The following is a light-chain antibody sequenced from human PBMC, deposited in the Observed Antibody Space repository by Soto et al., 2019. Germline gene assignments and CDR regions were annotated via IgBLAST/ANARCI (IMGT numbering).Light chain of an antibody. Sequence: DIRMTQSPSTLSASVGDRVTITCLASQSINNWLAWYQQKPGKAPKLLIYEASRLLSGVPSRFSGSGSVTEFTLTISSLQPDDFADYYCQQYDSDSSTFGQGTKLAI. CDR2: EAS. J-gene: IGKJ2*01. CDR1: QSINNW. V-gene: IGKV1-5*03. CDR3: QQYDSDSST.